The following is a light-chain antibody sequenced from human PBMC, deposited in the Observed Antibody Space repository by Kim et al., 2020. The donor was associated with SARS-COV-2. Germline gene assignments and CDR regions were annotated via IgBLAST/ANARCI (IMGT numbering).Light chain of an antibody. Sequence: PGESATLSCRASHNIDINLAWYQQTPGQPPRLLIYDAAIRAAGIPDRFSGSGSGTDFTLTIGSLVPEDFAVYYCQQRGNWPPALTFGGGTKVDIK. CDR2: DAA. J-gene: IGKJ4*01. CDR3: QQRGNWPPALT. V-gene: IGKV3-11*01. CDR1: HNIDIN.